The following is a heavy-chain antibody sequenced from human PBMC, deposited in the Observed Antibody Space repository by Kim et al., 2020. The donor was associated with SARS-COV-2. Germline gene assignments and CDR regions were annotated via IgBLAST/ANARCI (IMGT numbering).Heavy chain of an antibody. CDR1: GFTFDDYA. V-gene: IGHV3-9*01. Sequence: GGSLRLSCAASGFTFDDYAMHWVRQAPGKGLEWVPGISWNSGSIGYADSVKGRFTISRDNAKNSLYLQMNSLRAEDTALYYCAKARVGGGSGYHFDPWGQGTLVTVSS. CDR2: ISWNSGSI. D-gene: IGHD3-22*01. CDR3: AKARVGGGSGYHFDP. J-gene: IGHJ5*02.